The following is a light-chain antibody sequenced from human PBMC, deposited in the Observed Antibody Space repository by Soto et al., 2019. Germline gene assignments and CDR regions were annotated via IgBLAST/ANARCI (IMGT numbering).Light chain of an antibody. CDR1: SSNIGAGYD. V-gene: IGLV1-40*01. J-gene: IGLJ2*01. Sequence: QSVLTQPPSVSGAPGQRVTISCTGSSSNIGAGYDVHWYQQLPGTAPKLLIYGNSNRPSGVPDRFSGSKSGTSASLAITGLLAEDEADYYCQSYDSSLSGVVCGGGTKVTVL. CDR2: GNS. CDR3: QSYDSSLSGVV.